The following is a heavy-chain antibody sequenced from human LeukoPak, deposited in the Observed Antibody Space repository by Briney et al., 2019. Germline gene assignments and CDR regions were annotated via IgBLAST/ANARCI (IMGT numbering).Heavy chain of an antibody. V-gene: IGHV4-39*07. CDR1: GGSISSSSYS. J-gene: IGHJ6*02. CDR2: INHSGST. Sequence: SETLSLTCTVSGGSISSSSYSWGWIRQPPGKGLEWIGEINHSGSTNYNPSLKSRVTISVDTSKNQFSLKLSSVTAADTAVYYCARDPGSGSYYNAEYYYYYYGMDVWGQGTTVTVSS. D-gene: IGHD3-10*01. CDR3: ARDPGSGSYYNAEYYYYYYGMDV.